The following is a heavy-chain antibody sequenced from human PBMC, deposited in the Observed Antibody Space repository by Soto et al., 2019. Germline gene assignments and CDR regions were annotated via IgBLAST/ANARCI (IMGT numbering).Heavy chain of an antibody. D-gene: IGHD3-22*01. CDR2: ISDDGYTI. Sequence: GSLRLSCATSGFTFSDFYMSWVRQAPGKGPEWVSYISDDGYTIYYADSVKGRFTISRAYAENSLYLQMNNLRAEDTAVYYCARPRSPFSSSYIENGDQGTLV. V-gene: IGHV3-11*01. J-gene: IGHJ4*02. CDR3: ARPRSPFSSSYIEN. CDR1: GFTFSDFY.